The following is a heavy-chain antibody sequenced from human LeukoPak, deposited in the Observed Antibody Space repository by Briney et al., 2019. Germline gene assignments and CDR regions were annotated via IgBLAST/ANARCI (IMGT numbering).Heavy chain of an antibody. CDR2: ISSSSSYI. CDR1: GFTFSSYS. V-gene: IGHV3-21*01. D-gene: IGHD3-16*01. J-gene: IGHJ4*02. CDR3: ARVGGRGGYYFDY. Sequence: PGGSLRLSCAASGFTFSSYSMNWVRQAPGKGLEWVSSISSSSSYIYYADSVKGRFTISRDNAKNSLYLQMNSLRAEDTAVYYCARVGGRGGYYFDYWGQGTLVTVSS.